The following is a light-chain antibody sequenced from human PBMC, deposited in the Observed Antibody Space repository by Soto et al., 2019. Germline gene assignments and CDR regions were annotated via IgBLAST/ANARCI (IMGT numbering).Light chain of an antibody. CDR3: QKYNSAGGT. J-gene: IGKJ1*01. CDR2: AAS. Sequence: DIQMTQSPSSLSASVGDRVTITCRASQGISTYLAWYQQKPGKVPKLLIYAASTLQSGVPSRFSGSGSGTDFTLTISSLQPEDVATYYSQKYNSAGGTFGQGTKVEIK. V-gene: IGKV1-27*01. CDR1: QGISTY.